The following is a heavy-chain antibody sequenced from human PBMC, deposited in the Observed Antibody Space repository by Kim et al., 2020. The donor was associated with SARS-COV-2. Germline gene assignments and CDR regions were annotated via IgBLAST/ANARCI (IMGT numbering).Heavy chain of an antibody. CDR2: ISSSSSTI. V-gene: IGHV3-48*04. CDR3: ARGVGETMIVSYRIVGAFDI. CDR1: GFTFSSYS. D-gene: IGHD3-22*01. J-gene: IGHJ3*02. Sequence: GGSLRLSCAASGFTFSSYSMNWVRQAPGKGLEWVSYISSSSSTIYYADSVKGRFTISRDNAKNSLYLQMNSLRAEDTAVYYCARGVGETMIVSYRIVGAFDIWGQGTMVTVSS.